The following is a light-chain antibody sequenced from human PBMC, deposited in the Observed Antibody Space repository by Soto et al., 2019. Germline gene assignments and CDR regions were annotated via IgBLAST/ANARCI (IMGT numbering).Light chain of an antibody. CDR1: KNDIGVYDF. Sequence: QSVLTQPPSASGSPGQSVTISCTGTKNDIGVYDFVSWYQHHPGKAPRLIIYEDVQRHSGVPDRFYGSKSGNPAYLTVSGLQAADEADYFCKSYAGSNTYVFGSGTKVT. CDR2: EDV. V-gene: IGLV2-8*01. J-gene: IGLJ1*01. CDR3: KSYAGSNTYV.